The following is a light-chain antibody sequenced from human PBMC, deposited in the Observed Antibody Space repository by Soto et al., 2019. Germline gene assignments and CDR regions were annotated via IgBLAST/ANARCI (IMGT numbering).Light chain of an antibody. CDR1: QSVRNY. J-gene: IGKJ5*01. CDR3: QQRDDWPLT. Sequence: EIVLTQSPATLSLSPGDRATLSCRASQSVRNYLAWYQQKPGQAPRLLIYDATRRAAGIPARFSGSGSNTDFTLTIHRLEPEDFAVYYCQQRDDWPLTFGQGTRLEIK. V-gene: IGKV3-11*01. CDR2: DAT.